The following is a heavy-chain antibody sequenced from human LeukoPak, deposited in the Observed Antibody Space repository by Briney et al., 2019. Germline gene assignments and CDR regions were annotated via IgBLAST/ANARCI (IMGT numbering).Heavy chain of an antibody. CDR1: GFTFSRYW. J-gene: IGHJ4*02. CDR3: ARDKGSDEGSKFDY. V-gene: IGHV3-7*03. Sequence: GGSLRLSCAASGFTFSRYWMSWVRQAPGKGLEWVANIKQDGSEKYYVDSVKGRFTISRDNAKNSLYLQMNSLRVEDAAVYYCARDKGSDEGSKFDYWGQGTLVTVSS. CDR2: IKQDGSEK.